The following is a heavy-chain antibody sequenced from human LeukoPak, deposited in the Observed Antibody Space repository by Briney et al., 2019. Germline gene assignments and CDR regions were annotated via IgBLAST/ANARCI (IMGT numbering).Heavy chain of an antibody. CDR3: ARISYYYDSSGYHYYFDY. J-gene: IGHJ4*02. D-gene: IGHD3-22*01. CDR2: IYYSGST. V-gene: IGHV4-31*03. Sequence: SETLSLTCTVSGGSISGGGYYWSWIRQHPGKGLEWIGYIYYSGSTYYNPSLKSRVTISVDTSKNQFSLKLSSVTAADTAVYYCARISYYYDSSGYHYYFDYWGQGTLVTVSS. CDR1: GGSISGGGYY.